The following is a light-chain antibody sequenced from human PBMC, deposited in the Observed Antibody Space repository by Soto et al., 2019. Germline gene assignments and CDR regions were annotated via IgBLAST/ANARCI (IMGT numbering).Light chain of an antibody. J-gene: IGLJ2*01. CDR2: ANN. CDR3: QSYDSSLNSRV. CDR1: SSNVGAGYD. V-gene: IGLV1-40*01. Sequence: QSGLTQPPTVSGAPGQRVTMSCTGSSSNVGAGYDVHWYQHLPGTAPKLLIYANNNRPSGVPDRFSGSKSGTSASLAISGLQAEDEADYYCQSYDSSLNSRVFGGGTQLTVL.